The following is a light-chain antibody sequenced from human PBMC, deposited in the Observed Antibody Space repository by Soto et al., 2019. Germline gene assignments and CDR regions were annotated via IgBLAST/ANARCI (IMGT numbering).Light chain of an antibody. CDR3: QQRTNWLGT. V-gene: IGKV3-11*01. CDR2: DAS. Sequence: EIVLTQSPVTLSLSPGERATLSCRASQSVSRYLAWYQQKPGQAPRLLIYDASNRATGVPARFRGSGSGTDFTLTINSLEPEDFAVYYCQQRTNWLGTFGQGTRVEIK. J-gene: IGKJ1*01. CDR1: QSVSRY.